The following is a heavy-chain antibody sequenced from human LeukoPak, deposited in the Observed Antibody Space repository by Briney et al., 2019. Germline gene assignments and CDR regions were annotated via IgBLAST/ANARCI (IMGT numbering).Heavy chain of an antibody. CDR1: GFTFSSYS. Sequence: GGSLRLSCAASGFTFSSYSMNWVRQAPGKGLEWVSSISSSSSYIYYADSVKGRFTISRDNAKNSLYLQMNSLRAEDTAVYYCARADEAYDSSGYSDYWGQGTLVTVSS. CDR2: ISSSSSYI. D-gene: IGHD3-22*01. J-gene: IGHJ4*02. V-gene: IGHV3-21*01. CDR3: ARADEAYDSSGYSDY.